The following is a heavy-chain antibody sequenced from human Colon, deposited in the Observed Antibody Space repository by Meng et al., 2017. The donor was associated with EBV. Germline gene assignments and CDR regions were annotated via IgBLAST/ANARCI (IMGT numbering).Heavy chain of an antibody. J-gene: IGHJ4*02. Sequence: QVQLQESVPGLVMPSGTLSLTCAVSGGSISRSDWWSWVRQPPGKGLEWIGETSHSGSTDYSPSLKSRVTISLDKSKNQLSLKLNSVTAADTAVYYCASSDYYRSDYWGQGTLVTVAS. CDR1: GGSISRSDW. CDR2: TSHSGST. CDR3: ASSDYYRSDY. V-gene: IGHV4-4*02. D-gene: IGHD3-22*01.